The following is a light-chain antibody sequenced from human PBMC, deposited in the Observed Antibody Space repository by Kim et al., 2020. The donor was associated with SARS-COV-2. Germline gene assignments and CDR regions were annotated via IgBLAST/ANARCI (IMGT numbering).Light chain of an antibody. V-gene: IGLV1-40*01. CDR3: QSYDSSLSGWV. CDR1: SSNIGAGYD. Sequence: QRVTTACTGSSSNIGAGYDVHWYQQLPGTAPKLLISGNSNRPSGVPDRFSGSKSGTSASLAITGLQAEDEADYYCQSYDSSLSGWVFGGGTQLTVL. J-gene: IGLJ3*02. CDR2: GNS.